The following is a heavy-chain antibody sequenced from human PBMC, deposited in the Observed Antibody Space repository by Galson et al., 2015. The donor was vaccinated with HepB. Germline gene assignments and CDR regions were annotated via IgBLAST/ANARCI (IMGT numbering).Heavy chain of an antibody. CDR1: GGNIDTYT. J-gene: IGHJ4*02. V-gene: IGHV1-69*02. CDR3: ALSPLGKEDIEPTIRVARGDSEHYLDA. D-gene: IGHD5-18*01. CDR2: VIPLLKRA. Sequence: SVKVSCKASGGNIDTYTFTWVRQRPGQGPQWVGRVIPLLKRANYAPQFQGRVTVSADKSTATAYMELRRLTSEDSAVYYCALSPLGKEDIEPTIRVARGDSEHYLDAWGPGTLVTVSS.